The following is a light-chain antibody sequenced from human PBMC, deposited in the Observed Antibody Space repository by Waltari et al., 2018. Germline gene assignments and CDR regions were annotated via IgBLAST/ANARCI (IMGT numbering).Light chain of an antibody. CDR2: AAS. V-gene: IGKV1-8*01. CDR1: QGISSY. CDR3: QQYYSNPAT. Sequence: AIRITQSPSSLSASTGDRVTITCRAGQGISSYLAWYRQKPGKAPKVLIYAASTLQSGVPSRFSGSGSGTDFTLTISCLQSEDFAIYYCQQYYSNPATFGQGTTV. J-gene: IGKJ1*01.